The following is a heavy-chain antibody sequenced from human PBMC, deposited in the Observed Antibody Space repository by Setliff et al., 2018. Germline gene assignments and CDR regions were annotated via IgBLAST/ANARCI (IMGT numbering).Heavy chain of an antibody. V-gene: IGHV4-30-2*01. CDR2: IYHSGST. Sequence: SETLSLTCTVSGGSISSGGYSWSWIRQPPGKGLEWIGYIYHSGSTYYNPSLKSRVTISVDRSKNQFSLKLSSVTAADTAVYYCARGGYCSGGSCLYGAFDIWGQGTMVTVSS. D-gene: IGHD2-15*01. J-gene: IGHJ3*02. CDR1: GGSISSGGYS. CDR3: ARGGYCSGGSCLYGAFDI.